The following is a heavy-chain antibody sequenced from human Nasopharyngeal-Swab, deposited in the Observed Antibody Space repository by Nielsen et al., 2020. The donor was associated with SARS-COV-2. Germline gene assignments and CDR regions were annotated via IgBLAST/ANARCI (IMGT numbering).Heavy chain of an antibody. Sequence: GESLKISCAASGFTFSRNWMHWVRQAPGKGLVGVSRLSPDGRRTSFADSVKGRFTISRDNAKNTLYLQMNSLRAEDTAVYFCARGSSDWRGIDYWGQGTLVTVSS. CDR2: LSPDGRRT. J-gene: IGHJ4*02. V-gene: IGHV3-74*01. D-gene: IGHD6-19*01. CDR3: ARGSSDWRGIDY. CDR1: GFTFSRNW.